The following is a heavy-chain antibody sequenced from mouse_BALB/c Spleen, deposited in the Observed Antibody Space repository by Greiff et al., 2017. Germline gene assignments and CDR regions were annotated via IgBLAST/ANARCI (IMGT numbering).Heavy chain of an antibody. J-gene: IGHJ2*01. Sequence: EVMLVESGGDLVKPGGSLKLSCAASGFTFSSYGMSWVRQTPDKRLEWVATISSGGSYTYYPDSVKGRFTISRDNAKNTLYLQMSSLKSEDTAMYYCARGGYDEDFDYWGQGTTLTVSS. D-gene: IGHD2-14*01. V-gene: IGHV5-6*01. CDR1: GFTFSSYG. CDR2: ISSGGSYT. CDR3: ARGGYDEDFDY.